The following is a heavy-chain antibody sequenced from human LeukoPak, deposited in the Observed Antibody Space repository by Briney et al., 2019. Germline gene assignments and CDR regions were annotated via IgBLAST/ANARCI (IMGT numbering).Heavy chain of an antibody. V-gene: IGHV4-4*07. CDR1: GDPISSYY. CDR3: ARSLMDKAAA. D-gene: IGHD6-13*01. Sequence: KSSETLSLTCTVSGDPISSYYYNWIRQSAGKGLEWIGRIYSSGTTDYNPSLRSRITMSVDTSKNQFFLKLRSVTAADTAVYYCARSLMDKAAAWGQGILVTVSS. CDR2: IYSSGTT. J-gene: IGHJ4*02.